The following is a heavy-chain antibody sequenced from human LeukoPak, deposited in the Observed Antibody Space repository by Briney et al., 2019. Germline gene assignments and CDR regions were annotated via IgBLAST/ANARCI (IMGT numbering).Heavy chain of an antibody. Sequence: GRSLRLSCAASGFTFSSYAMHWVRQAPGKGLEWVAVISYDGSNKYYADSVKGRFTISRDNSKNTLYLQINSLRAEDTAVYYCARDNHYYMDVWGKGTTVTVSS. J-gene: IGHJ6*03. V-gene: IGHV3-30*04. CDR2: ISYDGSNK. CDR3: ARDNHYYMDV. CDR1: GFTFSSYA. D-gene: IGHD1-14*01.